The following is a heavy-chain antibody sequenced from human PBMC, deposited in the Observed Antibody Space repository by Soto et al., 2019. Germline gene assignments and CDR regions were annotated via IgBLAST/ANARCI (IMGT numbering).Heavy chain of an antibody. CDR3: ARPCNSGTCSADS. Sequence: SETLSLTCAVYGGSFSGYYWSWIRQPPGKGLEWIGEINQSGSTNYNPSLKSRVTISVDTSKNQFSLKLSSVTAADTAVYYCARPCNSGTCSADSWGQGTLVTVSS. V-gene: IGHV4-34*01. D-gene: IGHD2-15*01. J-gene: IGHJ4*02. CDR2: INQSGST. CDR1: GGSFSGYY.